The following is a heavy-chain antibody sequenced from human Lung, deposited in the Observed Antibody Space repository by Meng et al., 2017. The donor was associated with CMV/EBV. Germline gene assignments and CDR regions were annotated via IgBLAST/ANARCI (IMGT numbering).Heavy chain of an antibody. CDR2: ITASGGST. J-gene: IGHJ4*02. V-gene: IGHV3-23*01. CDR1: GFTFSSSA. D-gene: IGHD6-13*01. Sequence: GESLKISCAASGFTFSSSAMSWVRQAPGKGLEWVSAITASGGSTHHADSVRGRFTISRDNSKNTLYLQLNSLRVEDTAVYYCAKAFSSSWYREYYDYWGQGTLVTVSS. CDR3: AKAFSSSWYREYYDY.